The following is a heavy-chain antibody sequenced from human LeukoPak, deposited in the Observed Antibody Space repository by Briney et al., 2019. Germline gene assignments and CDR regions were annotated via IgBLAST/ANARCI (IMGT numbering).Heavy chain of an antibody. CDR1: GFTFSSYA. CDR3: AKSRARIAVAGTVYFQH. V-gene: IGHV3-23*01. D-gene: IGHD6-19*01. CDR2: ISGSGGST. Sequence: PGGSLSLSCAAPGFTFSSYAMSWVRQAPGKGLEWVSAISGSGGSTYYADSVKGRFTISRDNSKNTLYLQMNSLRAEDTAVYYCAKSRARIAVAGTVYFQHWGQGTLVTVSS. J-gene: IGHJ1*01.